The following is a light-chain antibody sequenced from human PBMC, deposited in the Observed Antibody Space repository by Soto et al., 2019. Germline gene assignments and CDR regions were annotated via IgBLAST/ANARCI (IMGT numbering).Light chain of an antibody. Sequence: DIQMTQSPSSLSASVGDRVTITCRASQDIGPYLAWYQQKSGRVPELLIYSASTLQSGVPSRFSGSGSGADFSLTISGLQPEDAATYYCQKYDSGPLPVGGGTKVEI. J-gene: IGKJ4*01. V-gene: IGKV1-27*01. CDR2: SAS. CDR1: QDIGPY. CDR3: QKYDSGPLP.